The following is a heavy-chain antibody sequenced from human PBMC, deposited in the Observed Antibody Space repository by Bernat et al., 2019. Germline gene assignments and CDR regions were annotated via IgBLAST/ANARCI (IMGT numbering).Heavy chain of an antibody. V-gene: IGHV4-39*01. Sequence: QLQLQESGPGLVKPSETLSLTCTVSGASISSSSYCWGWIRQPPGEGLEWIGSIYSSGTAYYNPSLKSRVTMSVDTSKNQFSLKLTSVTAADTAVFFCARHPPGIPVFGVVIRSFDFWGQGTLVTVSS. D-gene: IGHD3-3*01. CDR1: GASISSSSYC. CDR3: ARHPPGIPVFGVVIRSFDF. CDR2: IYSSGTA. J-gene: IGHJ4*02.